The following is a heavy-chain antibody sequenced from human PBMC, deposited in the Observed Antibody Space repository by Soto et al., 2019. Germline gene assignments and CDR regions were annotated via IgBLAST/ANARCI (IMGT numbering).Heavy chain of an antibody. CDR1: GYTFTSYG. CDR2: ISAYHGNT. CDR3: ARKNRDRRVSYAFDS. J-gene: IGHJ3*02. V-gene: IGHV1-18*01. Sequence: QVQLVQSGAEVKKPGASVKVSCKASGYTFTSYGISWVRQAPGQGLEWMGWISAYHGNTNYAQKLQGRVTMTTYTSTSTAYMELRSLRSNDTAVYYCARKNRDRRVSYAFDSWGQGTMVTVSS. D-gene: IGHD6-6*01.